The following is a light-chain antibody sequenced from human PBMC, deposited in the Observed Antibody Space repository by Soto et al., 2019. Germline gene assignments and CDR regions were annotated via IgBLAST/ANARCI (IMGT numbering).Light chain of an antibody. CDR3: QQRSNWPPT. CDR1: QSVSSY. V-gene: IGKV3-11*01. CDR2: DAS. J-gene: IGKJ2*01. Sequence: EIVLTQSPATLSLSPGERATLSCRASQSVSSYLAWYRQKPGQAPRLLIYDASNRATGIPDRFSASGSGTAFTLTISSLEPEDFAVYYCQQRSNWPPTFGQGTKLEIK.